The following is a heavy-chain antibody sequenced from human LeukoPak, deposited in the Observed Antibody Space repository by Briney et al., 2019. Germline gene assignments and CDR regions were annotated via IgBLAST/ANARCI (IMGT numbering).Heavy chain of an antibody. J-gene: IGHJ5*02. V-gene: IGHV5-51*01. D-gene: IGHD6-19*01. CDR1: GYSFSSYW. Sequence: GAPLKFSCKGSGYSFSSYWIGWVRPMPGKGLEWMGIIYPGDSDTRYSPSFQGQVTISADKSISTAYLQWSSLKASDTAMYYCARHSKIAVAGYNWFDPWGQGTLVTVSS. CDR3: ARHSKIAVAGYNWFDP. CDR2: IYPGDSDT.